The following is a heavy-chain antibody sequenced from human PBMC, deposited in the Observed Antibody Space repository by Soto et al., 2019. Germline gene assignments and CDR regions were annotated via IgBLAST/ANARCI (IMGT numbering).Heavy chain of an antibody. J-gene: IGHJ6*02. D-gene: IGHD3-22*01. Sequence: PGVSLRLSCAACGFSFSNYWIHWVRQAPGKGLVWVSRSNSDGCSTTYAASVKGRFTISRDNAKNTMYLQMNCLRAEETAVYYFARDRVYYDSSGDYRHYGIDVWGQGTKVSVCS. CDR3: ARDRVYYDSSGDYRHYGIDV. CDR1: GFSFSNYW. CDR2: SNSDGCST. V-gene: IGHV3-74*01.